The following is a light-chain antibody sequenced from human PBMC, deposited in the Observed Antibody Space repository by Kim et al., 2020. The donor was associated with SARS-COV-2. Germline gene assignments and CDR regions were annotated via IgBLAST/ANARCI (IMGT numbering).Light chain of an antibody. V-gene: IGLV10-54*04. CDR2: RDN. CDR1: TNNVGDEG. CDR3: SAWDSSLSAWV. J-gene: IGLJ3*02. Sequence: LTQPPSVSKGLRQTATLTCTGNTNNVGDEGAAWLQQHRGHPPKLLSYRDNNRPSGISGRFSASRSANTASLTITGLQPEDEADYYCSAWDSSLSAWVFGGGTQLTVL.